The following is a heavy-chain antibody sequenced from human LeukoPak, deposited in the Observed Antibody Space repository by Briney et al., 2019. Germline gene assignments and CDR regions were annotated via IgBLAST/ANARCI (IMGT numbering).Heavy chain of an antibody. D-gene: IGHD1-26*01. V-gene: IGHV3-21*01. Sequence: PGGSLRLSCAASGFTFTDYSMTWVRQAPGKGLEWVSSFSTGSTYTFYSNSVKGRFTISRDNRKNTLYLQMSSLSAEDTAVYYCARDGSGFYYYYCMDVWGRGTAVTVSS. CDR2: FSTGSTYT. J-gene: IGHJ6*03. CDR1: GFTFTDYS. CDR3: ARDGSGFYYYYCMDV.